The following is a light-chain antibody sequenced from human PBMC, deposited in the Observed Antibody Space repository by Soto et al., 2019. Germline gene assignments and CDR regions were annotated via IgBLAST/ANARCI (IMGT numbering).Light chain of an antibody. V-gene: IGKV3-20*01. CDR2: GAS. Sequence: EIVLTQSPGTLSLSPGERATLSCRASQSVTSSYLAWYQQKPGQAPRLLIYGASYRATGIPDRFSGSGSGTDFTLTISRLEPEDFAVYYCQQYVTSRTWTFGQGTKVDI. CDR1: QSVTSSY. CDR3: QQYVTSRTWT. J-gene: IGKJ1*01.